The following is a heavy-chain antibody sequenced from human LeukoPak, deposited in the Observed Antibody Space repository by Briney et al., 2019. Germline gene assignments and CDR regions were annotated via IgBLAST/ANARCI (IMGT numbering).Heavy chain of an antibody. CDR2: INHSGST. D-gene: IGHD2-21*02. V-gene: IGHV4-34*01. CDR1: GGSFSGYY. J-gene: IGHJ4*02. CDR3: ARDSGDPVVVTAIVS. Sequence: SETLSLTCAVYGGSFSGYYWSWIRQPPGKGLEWIGEINHSGSTNYNPSLKSRVTISVDTSKNQFSLKLSSVTAADTAVYYCARDSGDPVVVTAIVSWGQGTLVTVSS.